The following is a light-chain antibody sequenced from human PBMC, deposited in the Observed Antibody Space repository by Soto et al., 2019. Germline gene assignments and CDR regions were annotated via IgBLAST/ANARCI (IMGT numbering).Light chain of an antibody. CDR2: DAS. CDR1: QSISKY. J-gene: IGKJ4*01. CDR3: QQRSIWPLT. V-gene: IGKV3-11*01. Sequence: EIVLTQSPATLSLSPGERATLSCRASQSISKYLAWYQQRPGQAPRLLIYDASNRATGIPARFSGSGSGTDFTLTISSLEPEDFAVYHCQQRSIWPLTFGGGTKVEIK.